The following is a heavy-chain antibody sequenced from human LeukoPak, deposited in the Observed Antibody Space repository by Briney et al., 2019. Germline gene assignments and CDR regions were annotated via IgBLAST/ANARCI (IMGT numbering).Heavy chain of an antibody. V-gene: IGHV3-9*03. D-gene: IGHD6-19*01. Sequence: GGSLRLSCAASGFTFDDYAMHWVRQAPGKGLEWVSGISWNSGSIGYADSVKGRFTISRDNAKNSLYLQMNSLRAEDMALYYCAKDSSPRYYYYYMDVRGKGTTVTVSS. CDR1: GFTFDDYA. CDR3: AKDSSPRYYYYYMDV. J-gene: IGHJ6*03. CDR2: ISWNSGSI.